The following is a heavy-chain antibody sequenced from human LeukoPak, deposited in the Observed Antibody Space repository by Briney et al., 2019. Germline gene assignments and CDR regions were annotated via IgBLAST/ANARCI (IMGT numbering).Heavy chain of an antibody. J-gene: IGHJ3*02. Sequence: SETLSLTCTVSGGSISSSGYYWGWIRQPPGKGLEWTGSIYYSGSTYYNPSLKSRVTISVDTSKNQFSLKLSSVTAADTAVYYCARQGSGWSSRGAFDIWGQRTMVTVSS. CDR2: IYYSGST. CDR3: ARQGSGWSSRGAFDI. V-gene: IGHV4-39*01. CDR1: GGSISSSGYY. D-gene: IGHD6-19*01.